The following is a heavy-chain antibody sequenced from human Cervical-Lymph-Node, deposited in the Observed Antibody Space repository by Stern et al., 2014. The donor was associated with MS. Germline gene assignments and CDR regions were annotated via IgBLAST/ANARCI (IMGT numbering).Heavy chain of an antibody. CDR2: ISSTSTYI. CDR1: GFTFRNYT. V-gene: IGHV3-21*01. Sequence: EVQLVESGGGLVKPGGSLRLSCAVSGFTFRNYTMHWVRQAPGRGLEWVSSISSTSTYIYYADSVKGRFTISRDNAKNSLYLQMNSLRAEDTAVYYCTRARRGFDYWGQGTLVTVSS. J-gene: IGHJ4*02. CDR3: TRARRGFDY.